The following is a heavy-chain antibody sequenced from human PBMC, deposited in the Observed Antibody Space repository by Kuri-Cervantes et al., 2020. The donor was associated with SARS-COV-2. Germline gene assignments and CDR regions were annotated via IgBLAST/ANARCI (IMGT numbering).Heavy chain of an antibody. D-gene: IGHD6-13*01. CDR3: ARGRIAAAAGRYYYYMDV. CDR1: GDSISSSRYY. Sequence: SETLSLTCTVSGDSISSSRYYWGWIRQPPGKGLEWIGSMYYSGSTYYNPSLKSRLTISVDTSKNQFSLKLSSVTAADTAVYYCARGRIAAAAGRYYYYMDVWGKGTTVTVSS. V-gene: IGHV4-39*01. CDR2: MYYSGST. J-gene: IGHJ6*03.